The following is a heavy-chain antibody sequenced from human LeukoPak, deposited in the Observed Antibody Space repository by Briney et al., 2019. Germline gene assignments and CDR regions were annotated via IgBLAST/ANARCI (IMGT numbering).Heavy chain of an antibody. CDR1: GGSISSSSYY. J-gene: IGHJ5*02. CDR3: ARLFALLWFGESGRLDP. Sequence: SETLSLTCTVSGGSISSSSYYWGWLRQPPGKGLEWIVSIYYSGSTYYNPSLKSRVTISVDTSKNQFSLKLSSVTAADTAVYYCARLFALLWFGESGRLDPWGQGTLVTVSS. V-gene: IGHV4-39*01. CDR2: IYYSGST. D-gene: IGHD3-10*01.